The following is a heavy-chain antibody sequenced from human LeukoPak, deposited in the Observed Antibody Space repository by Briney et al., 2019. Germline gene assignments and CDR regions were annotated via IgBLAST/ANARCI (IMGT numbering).Heavy chain of an antibody. CDR2: INGSGGRT. CDR1: RFTFSTFD. V-gene: IGHV3-23*01. Sequence: GGSLRLSCVASRFTFSTFDMNWVRQAPGKGLEWASSINGSGGRTAYADSVKGRFTISRDNSRNTLYLQIGSLRAEDTAVYFCARGISHDFWGQGTLVTVSS. D-gene: IGHD2-15*01. J-gene: IGHJ4*02. CDR3: ARGISHDF.